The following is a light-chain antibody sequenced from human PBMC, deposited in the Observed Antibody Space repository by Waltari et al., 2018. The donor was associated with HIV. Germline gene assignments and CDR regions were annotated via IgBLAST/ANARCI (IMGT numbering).Light chain of an antibody. CDR3: ISYAGSNNLV. J-gene: IGLJ2*01. Sequence: QSALTRPPSASGSPGQSVTISCTGTSSDVGGYNYVSWYQQHPGKAPKLMIYEVSKRPSGGPDRFSGSKSGNTASLTVSGLQAEDEADYYCISYAGSNNLVFGGGTKLTVL. CDR1: SSDVGGYNY. V-gene: IGLV2-8*01. CDR2: EVS.